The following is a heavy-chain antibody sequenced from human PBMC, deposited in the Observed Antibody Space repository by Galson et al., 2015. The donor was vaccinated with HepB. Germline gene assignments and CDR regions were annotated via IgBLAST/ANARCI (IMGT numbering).Heavy chain of an antibody. J-gene: IGHJ4*02. D-gene: IGHD3-10*01. Sequence: SETLSLTCTVSGASISSSNYFWGWIRQPPGKGLEWIGSMSYSGSTYYNPSLKSRVTISADTSKNHFSLKLNSVAAADTAVYYCARIYYYDSGSYYNGIDYWGQGTLVTVSP. CDR3: ARIYYYDSGSYYNGIDY. CDR1: GASISSSNYF. V-gene: IGHV4-39*02. CDR2: MSYSGST.